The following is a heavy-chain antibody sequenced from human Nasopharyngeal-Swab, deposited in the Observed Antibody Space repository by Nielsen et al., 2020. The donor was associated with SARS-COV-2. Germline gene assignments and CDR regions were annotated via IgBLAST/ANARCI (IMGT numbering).Heavy chain of an antibody. V-gene: IGHV4-59*08. CDR3: ARRGTGGKKGAFDI. J-gene: IGHJ3*02. D-gene: IGHD2-8*02. CDR2: IYYSGST. Sequence: PGKGLEWIGSIYYSGSTNYNPSLKSRVTISVDTSKNQFSLKLSSVTAADTAVYYCARRGTGGKKGAFDIWGQGTMVTVSS.